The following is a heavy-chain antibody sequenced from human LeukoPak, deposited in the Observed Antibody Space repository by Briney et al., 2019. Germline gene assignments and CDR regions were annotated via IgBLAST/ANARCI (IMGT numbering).Heavy chain of an antibody. J-gene: IGHJ5*02. CDR1: EYTFTSYD. V-gene: IGHV1-18*01. CDR2: INPNSGGT. D-gene: IGHD4-17*01. Sequence: ASVKVSCKASEYTFTSYDINWVRQATGQGLEWMGWINPNSGGTNYAQRLQGRLTMTTDTSTSTAYMELSRLRSDDTAVYYCARDSGDYEEGYNWFDPWGQGTLVTVSS. CDR3: ARDSGDYEEGYNWFDP.